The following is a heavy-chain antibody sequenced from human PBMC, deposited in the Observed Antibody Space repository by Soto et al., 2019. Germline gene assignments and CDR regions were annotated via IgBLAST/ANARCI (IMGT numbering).Heavy chain of an antibody. J-gene: IGHJ4*02. V-gene: IGHV4-59*02. CDR3: ARGDGFWSGYSYLNY. Sequence: SETLSLTCTVSGDSVNNYYWSWIRQPPGKGLEWIGYVYYTGSTNYNPSLHSRVTISVDTSKNQFSLTLSSVTAADTAVYYCARGDGFWSGYSYLNYWGQGTPVTVSS. CDR2: VYYTGST. D-gene: IGHD3-3*01. CDR1: GDSVNNYY.